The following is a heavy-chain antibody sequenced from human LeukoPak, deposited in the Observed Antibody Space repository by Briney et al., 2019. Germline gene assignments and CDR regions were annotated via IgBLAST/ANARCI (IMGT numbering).Heavy chain of an antibody. D-gene: IGHD6-6*01. CDR3: ARRLRIIAARRKKYYYYYMDV. CDR1: GYTFTSYD. J-gene: IGHJ6*03. Sequence: ASVKVSCKASGYTFTSYDINWVRQATGQGLEWMGWMNPNSGNTGYAQKFQGRVTMTRNTSISTAYMELSSLRSEDTAVYYCARRLRIIAARRKKYYYYYMDVWGKGTTVTVSS. CDR2: MNPNSGNT. V-gene: IGHV1-8*01.